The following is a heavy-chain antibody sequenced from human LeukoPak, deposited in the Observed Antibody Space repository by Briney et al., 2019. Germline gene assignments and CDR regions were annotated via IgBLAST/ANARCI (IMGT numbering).Heavy chain of an antibody. Sequence: GSSVKVSCKASGGTFSSYAISWVRQAPGQGLEWMGRIIPILGIANYAQKFQGRVTITADKSTSTAYMELSSLRSEDTAVYYCARIGIAAAGTPFDYRGQGNLVTVSS. D-gene: IGHD6-13*01. CDR1: GGTFSSYA. V-gene: IGHV1-69*04. CDR2: IIPILGIA. CDR3: ARIGIAAAGTPFDY. J-gene: IGHJ4*02.